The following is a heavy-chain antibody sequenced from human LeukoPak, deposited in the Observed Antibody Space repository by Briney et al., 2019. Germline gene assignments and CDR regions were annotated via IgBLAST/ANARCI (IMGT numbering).Heavy chain of an antibody. CDR2: LIGTGAGT. D-gene: IGHD2-21*01. CDR1: GFSFSNYV. Sequence: PGGSLRLSCAASGFSFSNYVMTLIGTGAGTYYADSVKGRFTISRDNSKNTLYLQMNSLRAEATAVYYCAKGSPAILYYCMDVWGQGTTVTVSS. CDR3: AKGSPAILYYCMDV. J-gene: IGHJ6*02. V-gene: IGHV3-23*01.